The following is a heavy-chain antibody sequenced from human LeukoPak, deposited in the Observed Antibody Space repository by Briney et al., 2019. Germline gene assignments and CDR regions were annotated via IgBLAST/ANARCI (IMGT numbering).Heavy chain of an antibody. CDR3: ARHHRPHSGIDY. D-gene: IGHD1-14*01. CDR2: IYYSGST. CDR1: GGSISSYY. Sequence: PSETLSLTCTVSGGSISSYYWSWIRQPPGKGLEWIGYIYYSGSTNYNPSLKSRVTISVDTSKNQFSLKLSSVTAADTAVYYCARHHRPHSGIDYWGQGTLITVSS. J-gene: IGHJ4*02. V-gene: IGHV4-59*01.